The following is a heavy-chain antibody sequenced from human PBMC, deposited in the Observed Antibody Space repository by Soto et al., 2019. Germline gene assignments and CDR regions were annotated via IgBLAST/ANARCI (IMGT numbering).Heavy chain of an antibody. V-gene: IGHV3-30-3*01. CDR1: GFTFSSYA. D-gene: IGHD6-19*01. J-gene: IGHJ4*02. CDR2: ISYDGSNK. Sequence: PGGSLRLSCAASGFTFSSYAMHWVRQAPGKGLEWVAVISYDGSNKYYADSVKGRFTISRDNSKNTLYLQMNSLRAEDTAVYYCARDPYSSGWCGFDYWGQGTLVTVSS. CDR3: ARDPYSSGWCGFDY.